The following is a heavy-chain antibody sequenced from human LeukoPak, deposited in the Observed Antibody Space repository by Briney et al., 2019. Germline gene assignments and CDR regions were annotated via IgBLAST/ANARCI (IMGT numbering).Heavy chain of an antibody. J-gene: IGHJ6*02. CDR1: GGSFSGYY. D-gene: IGHD2-21*02. CDR3: ARLRTAYYYYGMDV. V-gene: IGHV4-34*01. Sequence: SETLSLTCAVYGGSFSGYYWVWIRQPPGKGLEWVGEINDSGSTNYNPSLKSRVTMSVDTSKNQFSLHLSSVTAADTAVYYCARLRTAYYYYGMDVWGQGTTVTVSS. CDR2: INDSGST.